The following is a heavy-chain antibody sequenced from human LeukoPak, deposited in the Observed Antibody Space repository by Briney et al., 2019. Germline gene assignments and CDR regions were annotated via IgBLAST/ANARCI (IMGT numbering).Heavy chain of an antibody. CDR2: ISWSSGSI. CDR1: GFTFDDYA. D-gene: IGHD1-26*01. V-gene: IGHV3-9*01. CDR3: AKAGGIVAATIFDY. J-gene: IGHJ4*02. Sequence: PGGSLRLSCAASGFTFDDYAMHWVRHGPGQGLELVSGISWSSGSIGYADSVKGRFTVSRDNAKNSLYLQMNSLRAEDTTLYYCAKAGGIVAATIFDYWGQGTLGTVSS.